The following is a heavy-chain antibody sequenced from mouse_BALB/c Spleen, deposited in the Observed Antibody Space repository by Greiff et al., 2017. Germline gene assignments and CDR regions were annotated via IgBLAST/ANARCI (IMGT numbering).Heavy chain of an antibody. Sequence: QVQLQQSGAELAKPGASVKMSCKASGYTFTSYWMHWVKQRPGQGLEWIGYINPSTGYTEYNQKFKDKATLTADKSSSTAYMQLSSLTSEDSAVYYCAKYGNYGSWFAYWGQGTLVTVSA. CDR1: GYTFTSYW. D-gene: IGHD2-10*02. J-gene: IGHJ3*01. CDR3: AKYGNYGSWFAY. V-gene: IGHV1-7*01. CDR2: INPSTGYT.